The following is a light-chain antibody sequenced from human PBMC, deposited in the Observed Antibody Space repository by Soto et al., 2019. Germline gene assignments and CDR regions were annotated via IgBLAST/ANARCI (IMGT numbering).Light chain of an antibody. V-gene: IGKV1-27*01. Sequence: SSLSPSHLDRLTIACRASQGISNYLAWYQQKPGKVPKLLIYAASTLESGAPSRFSGSGSGTDFTLTISSLQPEDVATYYCQKYNSASQWTFGEGTKVDIK. CDR2: AAS. CDR3: QKYNSASQWT. J-gene: IGKJ1*01. CDR1: QGISNY.